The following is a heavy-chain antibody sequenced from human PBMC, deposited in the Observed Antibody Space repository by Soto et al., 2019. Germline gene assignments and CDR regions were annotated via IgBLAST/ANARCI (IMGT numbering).Heavy chain of an antibody. D-gene: IGHD2-2*02. CDR2: IDPSDSYT. Sequence: GESLKISCKGSGYSFTSYWISWVRQMPGKGLEWMGRIDPSDSYTNYSPSFQGHVTISADKSISTAYLQWSSLKASDTAMYYCARHVVVVPAAIQNYYYGVDVWGQGTTVTVSS. J-gene: IGHJ6*02. CDR1: GYSFTSYW. V-gene: IGHV5-10-1*01. CDR3: ARHVVVVPAAIQNYYYGVDV.